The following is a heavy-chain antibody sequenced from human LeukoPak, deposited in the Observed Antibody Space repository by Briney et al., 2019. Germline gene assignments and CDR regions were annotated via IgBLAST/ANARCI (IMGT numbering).Heavy chain of an antibody. J-gene: IGHJ4*02. CDR1: GFTFSTYN. Sequence: GGSLRLSCAASGFTFSTYNMNWVRQAPGKGLEWISYITTRSDEIYYADSVKGRFTISRDNARSSLYLQMNSLRDEDTAVNYCVTRVVGAMPFDHWGQGTLVTVSS. V-gene: IGHV3-48*02. CDR3: VTRVVGAMPFDH. CDR2: ITTRSDEI. D-gene: IGHD1-26*01.